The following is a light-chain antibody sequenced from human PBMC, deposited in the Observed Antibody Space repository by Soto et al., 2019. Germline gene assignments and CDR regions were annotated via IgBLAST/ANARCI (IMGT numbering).Light chain of an antibody. CDR1: QTLSSW. CDR3: LQYNTYPWT. CDR2: KAS. V-gene: IGKV1-5*03. J-gene: IGKJ1*01. Sequence: DIQMTQSPSSLSASVRDRVTITCRASQTLSSWLAWYQQKPGKAPKLLIYKASSLESGVPSRFSGSGSVTEFTLPMSSLQPDDFATYYCLQYNTYPWTFGQGTKVEVK.